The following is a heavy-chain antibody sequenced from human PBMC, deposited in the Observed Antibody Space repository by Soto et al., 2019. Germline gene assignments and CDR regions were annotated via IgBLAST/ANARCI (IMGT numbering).Heavy chain of an antibody. D-gene: IGHD2-2*01. Sequence: WGSLRLSCAASGFAFSTYEVNWVRQAPGKGLEWVSYISSSGSTMYYADSVQGRFTISRDNAKNSLYLQMNSLRAEDTAVYYCARRYCSSTSCLIDYWGQGTLVTFSS. CDR1: GFAFSTYE. J-gene: IGHJ4*02. V-gene: IGHV3-48*03. CDR2: ISSSGSTM. CDR3: ARRYCSSTSCLIDY.